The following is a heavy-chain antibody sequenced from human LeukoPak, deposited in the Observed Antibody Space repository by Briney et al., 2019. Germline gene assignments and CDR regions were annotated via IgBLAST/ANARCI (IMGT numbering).Heavy chain of an antibody. CDR2: INPSGGST. CDR1: GYTFTSYY. V-gene: IGHV1-46*01. J-gene: IGHJ4*02. CDR3: ARSMGTHCSGGSCYSGLDY. Sequence: ASVKVSCKASGYTFTSYYMHWVRQVPGQGLEWMGIINPSGGSTSYAQKFQGRVTITADESTSTAYMELSSLRSEDTAVYYCARSMGTHCSGGSCYSGLDYWGQGTLVTVSS. D-gene: IGHD2-15*01.